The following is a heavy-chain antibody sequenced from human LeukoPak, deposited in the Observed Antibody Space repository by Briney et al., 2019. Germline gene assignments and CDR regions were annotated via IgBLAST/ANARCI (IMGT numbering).Heavy chain of an antibody. CDR1: GGSISSYY. V-gene: IGHV4-59*08. CDR2: IYYSGST. Sequence: SSETLCLTCTVSGGSISSYYWSWIRQPPGKGLEWIGYIYYSGSTNYNPSLKSRVTISVDTSKNQFSLKLSSVTAADTAVYYCARLFGYRYGPTLFDYWGQGTLVTVSS. J-gene: IGHJ4*02. D-gene: IGHD5-18*01. CDR3: ARLFGYRYGPTLFDY.